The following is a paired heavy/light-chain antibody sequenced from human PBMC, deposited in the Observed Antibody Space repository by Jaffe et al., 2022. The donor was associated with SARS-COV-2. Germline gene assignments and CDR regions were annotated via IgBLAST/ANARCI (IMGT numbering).Light chain of an antibody. V-gene: IGLV2-8*01. J-gene: IGLJ2*01. Sequence: QSALTQPPSASGSPGQSVTISCTGTTSDVGGYNYVSWYKQHPGKAPKLMIYEVSKRPSGVPDRFSGSKSGNTASLTVSGLQAEDEADYYCSSYAGSNSVVFGGGTKLTVL. CDR2: EVS. CDR1: TSDVGGYNY. CDR3: SSYAGSNSVV.
Heavy chain of an antibody. D-gene: IGHD4-17*01. V-gene: IGHV3-9*01. CDR3: AKGYGDYVRKAFDI. J-gene: IGHJ3*02. CDR1: GFTFDDYA. CDR2: ISWNSGSI. Sequence: EVQLVESGGGLVQPGRSLRLSCAASGFTFDDYAMYWVRQAPGKGLEWVSGISWNSGSIGYADSVKGRFTISRDNAKNSLYLQMNGLRAEDTALYYCAKGYGDYVRKAFDIWGQGTMVTVSS.